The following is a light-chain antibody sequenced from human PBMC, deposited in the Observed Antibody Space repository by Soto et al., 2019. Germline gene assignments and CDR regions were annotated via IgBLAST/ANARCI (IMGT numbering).Light chain of an antibody. Sequence: EIVLRQSPGTLSLSPGKRATLSCRASRRISSSYLAWYQQRPGQAPRLLIYGASSRATGIPDRFSGSGSGTEFTLTISRLEPEDFAVYYCQQYGSSSWTFGQGTKVDI. CDR1: RRISSSY. J-gene: IGKJ1*01. V-gene: IGKV3-20*01. CDR2: GAS. CDR3: QQYGSSSWT.